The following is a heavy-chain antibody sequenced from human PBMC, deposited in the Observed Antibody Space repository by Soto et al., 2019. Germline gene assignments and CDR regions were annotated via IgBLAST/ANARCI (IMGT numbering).Heavy chain of an antibody. Sequence: ASVKVSCKASGYTFTTYGVSWVRQAPGQGLEWMGWINTYDADTKYAQKFQGRVTMTTDTSTRTVYMELSSMISDDSAVYYCARENCSGTSCYGVDYWGHGTLVTVSS. CDR1: GYTFTTYG. CDR3: ARENCSGTSCYGVDY. CDR2: INTYDADT. J-gene: IGHJ4*01. V-gene: IGHV1-18*01. D-gene: IGHD2-2*01.